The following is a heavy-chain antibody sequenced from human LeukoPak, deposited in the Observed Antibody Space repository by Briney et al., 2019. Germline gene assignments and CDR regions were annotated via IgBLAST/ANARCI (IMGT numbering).Heavy chain of an antibody. J-gene: IGHJ4*02. D-gene: IGHD2/OR15-2a*01. CDR3: ARDSMGVSFFDS. CDR2: ISSSSRYI. Sequence: PGGSLRLSCAASGFTFSSYSINWVRQAPGKGLEWVSSISSSSRYIYYADSVKGRFTISRDNAKNSLYLQMNSLRAEDTAVYYCARDSMGVSFFDSWGQGTLVTVSS. CDR1: GFTFSSYS. V-gene: IGHV3-21*01.